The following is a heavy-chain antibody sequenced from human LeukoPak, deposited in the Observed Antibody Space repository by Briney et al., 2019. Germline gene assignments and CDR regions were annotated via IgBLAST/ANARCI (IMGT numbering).Heavy chain of an antibody. D-gene: IGHD3-22*01. Sequence: PSETLSLTCTVSGGSTSSYYWSWIRQPPGKGLEWIGYIYYSGSTNYNPSLKSRVTISVDTSKNQFSLKLSSVTAADTAVYYCAGLGAPYYYDSSGYYSGYYYYYGMDVWGQGTTVTVSS. CDR1: GGSTSSYY. V-gene: IGHV4-59*01. J-gene: IGHJ6*02. CDR2: IYYSGST. CDR3: AGLGAPYYYDSSGYYSGYYYYYGMDV.